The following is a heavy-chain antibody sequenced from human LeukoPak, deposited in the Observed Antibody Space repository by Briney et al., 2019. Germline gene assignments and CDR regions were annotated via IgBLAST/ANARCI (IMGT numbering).Heavy chain of an antibody. D-gene: IGHD5-12*01. J-gene: IGHJ4*02. Sequence: PGRPLRLSCAASGFTFSSYGMHWVRQAPGKGLEWVAVIWYDGSNKYYAESVKGRFTISRDNSKNTLYLQMNSLRAEDTAVYYCAKDRGYSGYDWEGVFWGQGTLVTVSS. CDR2: IWYDGSNK. V-gene: IGHV3-33*06. CDR3: AKDRGYSGYDWEGVF. CDR1: GFTFSSYG.